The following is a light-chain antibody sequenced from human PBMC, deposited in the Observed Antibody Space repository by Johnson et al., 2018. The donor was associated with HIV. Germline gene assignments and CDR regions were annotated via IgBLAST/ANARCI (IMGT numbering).Light chain of an antibody. CDR2: DNN. CDR3: GTWDSSLSAGGNV. J-gene: IGLJ1*01. V-gene: IGLV1-51*01. Sequence: QSVLTQSPSVSAAPGQKVTISCSGSSSNIGNNYVSWYQQLPGTAPKLLIYDNNKRPSGIPDRFSGSKSGTSATLGITGLQTGDEADYYCGTWDSSLSAGGNVCGTGTKVTVL. CDR1: SSNIGNNY.